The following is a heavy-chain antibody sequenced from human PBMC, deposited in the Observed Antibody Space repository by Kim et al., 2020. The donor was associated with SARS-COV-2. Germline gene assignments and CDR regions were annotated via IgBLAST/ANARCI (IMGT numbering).Heavy chain of an antibody. V-gene: IGHV3-30*04. CDR1: GFTFSSYA. D-gene: IGHD3-9*01. Sequence: GGSLRLSCAASGFTFSSYAMHWVRQAPGKGLEWVAVISYDGSNKYYAVSVKGRFTISRDNSKNTLYLQMNSLRAEDTAVYYCARGGNYDILTGYPDYWGQGTLVTVSS. CDR3: ARGGNYDILTGYPDY. CDR2: ISYDGSNK. J-gene: IGHJ4*02.